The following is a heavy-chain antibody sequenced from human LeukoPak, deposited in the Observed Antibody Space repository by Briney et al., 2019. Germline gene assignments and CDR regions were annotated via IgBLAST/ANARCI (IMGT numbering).Heavy chain of an antibody. CDR1: GYTLTELS. Sequence: GASVKVSCKVYGYTLTELSMHWVRQAPGKGLEWMGGFDPEDGETIYAQKFQGRVTMTEDTSTDTAYMELSSLRSEDTAVYYCATEPVEPPGGYYDYYMYVWGKETTVTVSS. V-gene: IGHV1-24*01. CDR3: ATEPVEPPGGYYDYYMYV. J-gene: IGHJ6*03. D-gene: IGHD3-16*01. CDR2: FDPEDGET.